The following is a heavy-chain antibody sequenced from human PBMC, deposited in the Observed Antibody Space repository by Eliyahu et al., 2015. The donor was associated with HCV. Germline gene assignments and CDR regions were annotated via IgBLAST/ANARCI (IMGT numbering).Heavy chain of an antibody. CDR3: ARVPTLLGYCSSGGCNSEPNWFDP. D-gene: IGHD2-2*03. J-gene: IGHJ5*02. CDR2: IYTAGNT. CDR1: NGSISGGSYY. V-gene: IGHV4-61*02. Sequence: QVQLQESGPGLVKPSQTLSLTCTVSNGSISGGSYYWSWVRQPAGKGLEWIGRIYTAGNTNYNPSLRSRVTISLDTSKNQFSLILTSVTAADTAVYYCARVPTLLGYCSSGGCNSEPNWFDPWGPGNPGHRLL.